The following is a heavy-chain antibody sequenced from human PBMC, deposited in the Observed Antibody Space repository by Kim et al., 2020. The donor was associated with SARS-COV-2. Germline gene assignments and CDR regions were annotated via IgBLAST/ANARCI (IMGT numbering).Heavy chain of an antibody. CDR2: ISWNSGSI. J-gene: IGHJ3*02. CDR3: AKDITYDSSRNI. D-gene: IGHD3-22*01. V-gene: IGHV3-9*01. CDR1: GFTFDDYA. Sequence: GGSLRLSCAASGFTFDDYAMHWVRQAPGKGLEWVSGISWNSGSIGYADSVKGRFTISRDNAKNSLYLQMNSLRAEDTALYYCAKDITYDSSRNIWGQGTMDTVSS.